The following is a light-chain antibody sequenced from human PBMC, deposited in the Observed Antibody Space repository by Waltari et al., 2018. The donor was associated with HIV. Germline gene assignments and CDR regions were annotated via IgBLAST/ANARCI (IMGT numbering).Light chain of an antibody. CDR2: EAS. CDR1: QNIASY. CDR3: QETYSFALT. J-gene: IGKJ4*01. Sequence: DVQMTQSPSSLSASVGDRVTITCRASQNIASYLNWYQQKQGKAPKVLIYEASTLQSGVPSRFSGSGSGTDFSLTISSLQPEDFATYYCQETYSFALTFGGGTKVEIK. V-gene: IGKV1-39*01.